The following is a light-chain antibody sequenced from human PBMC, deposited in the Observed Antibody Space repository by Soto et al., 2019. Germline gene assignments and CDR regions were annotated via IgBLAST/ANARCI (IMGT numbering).Light chain of an antibody. Sequence: QSVLTQPRSVSGSPGQSVTISCTGTSSDVGNYNYVSWYQQHPGKAPKLIIYDVSKRPSGVPDRFSGSKSGNTASLTISGLQAEDEADYYCCSYAGSYSFVFGGGTQLTVL. V-gene: IGLV2-11*01. CDR1: SSDVGNYNY. CDR3: CSYAGSYSFV. J-gene: IGLJ7*01. CDR2: DVS.